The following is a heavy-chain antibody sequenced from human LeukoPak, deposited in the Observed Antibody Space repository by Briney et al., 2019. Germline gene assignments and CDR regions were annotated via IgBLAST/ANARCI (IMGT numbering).Heavy chain of an antibody. CDR1: GGSFSGYY. CDR3: ARLRSGGYSYGYVPYFDY. CDR2: INHSGST. D-gene: IGHD5-18*01. V-gene: IGHV4-34*01. J-gene: IGHJ4*02. Sequence: SETLSLTCAVYGGSFSGYYWSWIRQPPGKGLEWIGEINHSGSTNYNPSLKSRVTISVDTSKNQSSLKLSSVTAADTAVYYCARLRSGGYSYGYVPYFDYWGQGTLVTVSS.